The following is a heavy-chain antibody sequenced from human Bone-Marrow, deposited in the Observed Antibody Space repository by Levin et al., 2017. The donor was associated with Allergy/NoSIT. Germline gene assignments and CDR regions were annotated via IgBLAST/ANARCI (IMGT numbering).Heavy chain of an antibody. Sequence: QPGGSLRLSCRISGFIFADYAMSWVRRAPGRGLEWVSSLDGSSGKTLYADSVKGRFTISREYSKDTLFLQMNSLRAEDTARYYCVKAETTVMLDYSSFDVWGEGTAVTVSS. CDR3: VKAETTVMLDYSSFDV. D-gene: IGHD4-17*01. J-gene: IGHJ6*04. V-gene: IGHV3-23*01. CDR1: GFIFADYA. CDR2: LDGSSGKT.